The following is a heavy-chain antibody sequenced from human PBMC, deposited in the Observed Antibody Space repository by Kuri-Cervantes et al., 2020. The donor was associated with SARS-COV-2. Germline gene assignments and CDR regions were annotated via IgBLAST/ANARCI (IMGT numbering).Heavy chain of an antibody. CDR2: NSASSANI. D-gene: IGHD6-19*01. CDR1: GFTFSKYA. V-gene: IGHV3-48*04. Sequence: GGSLRLSCAASGFTFSKYAMNWVRQAPGKGLEWVSYNSASSANIHYADSVKGRFTISRDNAKNSLYLQMSSLRAEDTAVYYCASDSSGWYRDAFDIWGQGTMVTVSS. J-gene: IGHJ3*02. CDR3: ASDSSGWYRDAFDI.